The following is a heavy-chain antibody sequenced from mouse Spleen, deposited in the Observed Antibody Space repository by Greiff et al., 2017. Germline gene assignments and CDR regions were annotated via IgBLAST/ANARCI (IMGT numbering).Heavy chain of an antibody. V-gene: IGHV1-42*01. J-gene: IGHJ3*01. CDR1: GYSFTGYY. CDR3: ARGGYPAWFAY. CDR2: INPSTGGT. Sequence: VQLKQSGPELVKPGASVKISCKASGYSFTGYYMNWVKQSPEKSLEWIGEINPSTGGTTYNQKFKAKATLTVDKSSSTAYMQLKSLTSEDSAVYYCARGGYPAWFAYWGQGTLVTVSA. D-gene: IGHD2-2*01.